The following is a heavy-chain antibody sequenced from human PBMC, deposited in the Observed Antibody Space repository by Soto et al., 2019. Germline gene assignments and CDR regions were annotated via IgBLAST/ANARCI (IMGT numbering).Heavy chain of an antibody. CDR3: ASHGGYYFDY. CDR1: SGSFSGYY. Sequence: NPSETLSLTCAVYSGSFSGYYWSWVRQPPGKGLEWIGEIYHGLSIVYNPSLKSRVTISGDSSKNQFSLKLSSVTAADTAVYYCASHGGYYFDYWGQGTLVTVSS. J-gene: IGHJ4*02. V-gene: IGHV4-34*01. D-gene: IGHD3-16*01. CDR2: IYHGLSI.